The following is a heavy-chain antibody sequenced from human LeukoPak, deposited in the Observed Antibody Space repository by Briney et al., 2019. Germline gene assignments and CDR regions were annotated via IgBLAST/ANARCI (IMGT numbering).Heavy chain of an antibody. V-gene: IGHV1-2*02. D-gene: IGHD2-21*02. CDR2: IYPNGGPT. CDR3: ARGRTANSFDP. CDR1: VYSFTFYY. J-gene: IGHJ5*02. Sequence: GASVTVSLTPSVYSFTFYYMHWVRQAPGQGGGGMGWIYPNGGPTKYARKFQGRVTVTSHTSISTVYMDLRTLGSDDTAVYYCARGRTANSFDPWGQGTLVTVSS.